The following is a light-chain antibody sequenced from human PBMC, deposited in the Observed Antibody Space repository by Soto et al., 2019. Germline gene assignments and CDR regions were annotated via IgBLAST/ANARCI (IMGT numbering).Light chain of an antibody. J-gene: IGKJ1*01. CDR2: GAS. V-gene: IGKV3-20*01. CDR1: QSVSSSY. Sequence: IVLTQSPGTLSLYPGERATLSCRASQSVSSSYLAWYQQKPGQAPRLLIYGASSRATGIPDRFSGSGSGTDFTLTISRLEPEDFAVDYCQQYGSSLWTVGQGTKVEIK. CDR3: QQYGSSLWT.